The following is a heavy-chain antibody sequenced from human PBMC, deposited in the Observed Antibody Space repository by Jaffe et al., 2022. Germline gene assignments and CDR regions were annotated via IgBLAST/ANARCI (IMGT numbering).Heavy chain of an antibody. D-gene: IGHD2-2*01. CDR1: GVSVSTGSHY. J-gene: IGHJ4*02. Sequence: QVQLQESGPGLVKPSETLSLTCTVSGVSVSTGSHYWSWIRQPPGKGLEWIGYIHYSGSTNYNPALKSRVTISVDTSKKQFSLKLSSVTAADTAVYYCGRDLLGFCSSIRCDDYFEYRGQGTLVTVSS. V-gene: IGHV4-61*01. CDR2: IHYSGST. CDR3: GRDLLGFCSSIRCDDYFEY.